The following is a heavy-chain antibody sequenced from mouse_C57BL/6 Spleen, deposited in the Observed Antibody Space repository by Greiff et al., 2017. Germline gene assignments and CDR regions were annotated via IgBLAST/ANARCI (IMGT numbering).Heavy chain of an antibody. CDR2: ISNDGSN. CDR3: ARDRGYFDY. J-gene: IGHJ2*01. V-gene: IGHV3-6*01. CDR1: GYSITSCYY. Sequence: EVQLQESGPGLVKPSQSLSLTCSVTGYSITSCYYWNWIRQFPGNKLEWMGYISNDGSNNYNPSLKNRISITRDTSKNQFFLKLNSVTTEDAATYYCARDRGYFDYWGQGTTLTVSS.